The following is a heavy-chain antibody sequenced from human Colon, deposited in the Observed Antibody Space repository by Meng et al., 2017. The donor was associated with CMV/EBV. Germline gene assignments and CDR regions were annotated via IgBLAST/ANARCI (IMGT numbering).Heavy chain of an antibody. CDR3: ARTVQWLAPFYYYMDV. CDR1: GGFIRGSSYY. V-gene: IGHV4-39*07. D-gene: IGHD3-22*01. J-gene: IGHJ6*03. Sequence: ESGHGLVKASGPRVLTCTVSGGFIRGSSYYLGWIRQPPGKGLEWIGSMYYSGNTHYKSSLKSRVTISVDTSKNQFSLRLNSVTAADTAVYYCARTVQWLAPFYYYMDVWGKGTLVTVSS. CDR2: MYYSGNT.